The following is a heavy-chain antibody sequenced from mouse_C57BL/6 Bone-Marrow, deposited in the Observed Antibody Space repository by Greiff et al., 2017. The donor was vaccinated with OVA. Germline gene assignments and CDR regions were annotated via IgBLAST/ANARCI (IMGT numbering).Heavy chain of an antibody. CDR1: GYTFTDYY. V-gene: IGHV1-76*01. CDR2: IYPGSGNT. J-gene: IGHJ2*01. Sequence: QVQLQQSGAELVRPGASVKLSCKASGYTFTDYYINWVKQRPGQGLEWIARIYPGSGNTYYNEKFKGKATLTAEKSSSTAYMQLSSLTSEDSAVYFCARSLLGYYFDYWGQGTTLTVSS. D-gene: IGHD3-3*01. CDR3: ARSLLGYYFDY.